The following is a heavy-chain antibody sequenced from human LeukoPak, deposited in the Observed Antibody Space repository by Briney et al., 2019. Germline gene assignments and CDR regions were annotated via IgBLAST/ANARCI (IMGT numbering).Heavy chain of an antibody. CDR1: GVSMSAYQ. Sequence: SETLSLTCTVSGVSMSAYQWSWVRQSPEKGLEWIGCINTKGEASYNPSLKSRVTTSVDTSKSQFSLRLTSVNAADTAVYYCATSNDAKIAPFDHWGQGAPVTVSS. D-gene: IGHD2-21*01. J-gene: IGHJ4*02. V-gene: IGHV4-4*09. CDR3: ATSNDAKIAPFDH. CDR2: INTKGEA.